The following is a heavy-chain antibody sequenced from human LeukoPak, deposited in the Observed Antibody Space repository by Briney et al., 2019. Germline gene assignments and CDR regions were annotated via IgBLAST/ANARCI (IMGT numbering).Heavy chain of an antibody. D-gene: IGHD1-1*01. CDR2: ISSSSSYI. V-gene: IGHV3-21*01. Sequence: GGSLRLSCAASGFTFSSYSMNWVRQAPGKGLEWVSSISSSSSYIYYADSVKGRFTISRDNAKNSLYLQMNSLRAEDTAVYYCARDWERLGWVYFDLWGRGTLVTVSS. CDR3: ARDWERLGWVYFDL. J-gene: IGHJ2*01. CDR1: GFTFSSYS.